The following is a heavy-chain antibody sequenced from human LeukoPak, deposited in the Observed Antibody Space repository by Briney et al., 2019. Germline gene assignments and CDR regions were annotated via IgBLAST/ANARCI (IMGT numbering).Heavy chain of an antibody. Sequence: GGSLRLSCTASGFTFGHYAMSWVRQAPGKGLEWVGFIRSKDYGGTTEYAASVQGRFTISRDDSKTIAYLQMNSLKTEDSAVYYCTSPYCSGGTCYRSFGYWGQGTVVTVSS. CDR2: IRSKDYGGTT. V-gene: IGHV3-49*04. CDR1: GFTFGHYA. CDR3: TSPYCSGGTCYRSFGY. D-gene: IGHD2-15*01. J-gene: IGHJ4*02.